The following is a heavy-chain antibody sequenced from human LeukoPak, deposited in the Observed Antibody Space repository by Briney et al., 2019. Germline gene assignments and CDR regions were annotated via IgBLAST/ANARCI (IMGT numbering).Heavy chain of an antibody. CDR1: GGTFSSYA. J-gene: IGHJ4*02. CDR2: IIPILGIA. CDR3: ARDKGDYYYDSSGYYFYY. V-gene: IGHV1-69*04. D-gene: IGHD3-22*01. Sequence: SVKVSCKASGGTFSSYAISWVRQAPGQVLEWMGRIIPILGIANYAQKFQGRVTITADKSTSTAYMELSSLRSEDTAVYYCARDKGDYYYDSSGYYFYYWGQGTLVTVSS.